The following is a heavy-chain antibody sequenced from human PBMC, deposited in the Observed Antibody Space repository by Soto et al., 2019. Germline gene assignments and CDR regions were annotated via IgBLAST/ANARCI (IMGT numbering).Heavy chain of an antibody. Sequence: PGGSLRLSCATSGFTFSRCDMNWVRQAPGKGLEWVSFISSSASETYYADSVKGRFTTSRDNTKNSLYLQMNSLRVEDTAVYYCARPPVRGIHVWGQGTTVTVSS. V-gene: IGHV3-48*03. D-gene: IGHD4-17*01. J-gene: IGHJ6*02. CDR3: ARPPVRGIHV. CDR1: GFTFSRCD. CDR2: ISSSASET.